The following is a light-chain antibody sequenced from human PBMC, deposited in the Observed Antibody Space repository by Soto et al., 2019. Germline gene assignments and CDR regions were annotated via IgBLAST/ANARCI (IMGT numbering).Light chain of an antibody. CDR3: QSLDNSLSRSVV. V-gene: IGLV1-40*01. CDR1: SSNIGAGND. CDR2: GNS. J-gene: IGLJ1*01. Sequence: QSALTQPPSVSGAPGQRVTIPCTGASSNIGAGNDVHWYQQLPGAAPKLLIYGNSNRPSGVPDRFSGSKSGTSASLVITGLQAEDEAVYHCQSLDNSLSRSVVFGTGTKLTVL.